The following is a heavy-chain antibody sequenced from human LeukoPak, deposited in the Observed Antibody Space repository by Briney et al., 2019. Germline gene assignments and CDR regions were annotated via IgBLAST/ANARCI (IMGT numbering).Heavy chain of an antibody. J-gene: IGHJ4*02. D-gene: IGHD3-3*01. Sequence: SETLSLTCTVSGDSISSGDYYWSWIRQPAGKGLEWIGRISSSGSTNYNPSLKSRVTISVDTSKNQFSLKLSSVTAADTAVYYCARGLMKDFWSGYFPPFFDYWGQGTLVTVSS. CDR3: ARGLMKDFWSGYFPPFFDY. CDR2: ISSSGST. V-gene: IGHV4-61*02. CDR1: GDSISSGDYY.